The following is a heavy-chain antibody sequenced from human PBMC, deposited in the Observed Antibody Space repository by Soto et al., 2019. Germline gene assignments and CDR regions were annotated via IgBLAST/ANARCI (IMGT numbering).Heavy chain of an antibody. CDR3: AKESDDYYDSSGSYGMDV. D-gene: IGHD3-22*01. Sequence: GGSLRLSCAASGFTFNNYAMGWVRQAPGKGLEWVSAISGSGGSTYYADSVKGRFTISRDNSKNTLYLQMNSLRAEDTAVYYCAKESDDYYDSSGSYGMDVWGQGTTVTVSS. CDR2: ISGSGGST. V-gene: IGHV3-23*01. J-gene: IGHJ6*02. CDR1: GFTFNNYA.